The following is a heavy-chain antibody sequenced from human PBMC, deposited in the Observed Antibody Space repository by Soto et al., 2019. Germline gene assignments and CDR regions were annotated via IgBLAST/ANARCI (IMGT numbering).Heavy chain of an antibody. CDR2: ISGNGADT. D-gene: IGHD6-13*01. Sequence: GGSLRLSCAASGVTFSSYAMSWVRQAPGKGLEWVSAISGNGADTSYADSVRGRFTISRDNSKDTLFLQMNSLRAEDTAVYYCAKDGAAGSFWGQGTLVTVSS. CDR3: AKDGAAGSF. J-gene: IGHJ4*02. CDR1: GVTFSSYA. V-gene: IGHV3-23*01.